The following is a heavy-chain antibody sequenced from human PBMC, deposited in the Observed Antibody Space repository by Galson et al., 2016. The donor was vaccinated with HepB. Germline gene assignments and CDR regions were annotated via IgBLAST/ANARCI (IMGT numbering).Heavy chain of an antibody. CDR2: IYYSGST. J-gene: IGHJ5*02. V-gene: IGHV4-59*01. CDR3: ARARYSCGLYNWFDP. CDR1: GGSISSYY. Sequence: ETLSLTCTVSGGSISSYYWNWIRQPPGKGLEWIGYIYYSGSTNYNPSLKSRVTISVDTSKNQFSLKLSSVTAADTAVYYCARARYSCGLYNWFDPWGQGTLVTVSS. D-gene: IGHD6-19*01.